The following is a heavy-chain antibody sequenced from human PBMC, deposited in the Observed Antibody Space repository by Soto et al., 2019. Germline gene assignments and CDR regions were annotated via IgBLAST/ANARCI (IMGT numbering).Heavy chain of an antibody. J-gene: IGHJ4*02. D-gene: IGHD6-13*01. Sequence: QVQLVESGGGVVQPGRSLRLSCAASGFTFSRNGMHWVRQAPGKGLEWVAVISNDGSKKYYADSVKGRFTNSRDNSQNRVYLRMNSLSGADMAVYYCAIDLSSSWSFDYWGQGTLVRVSS. V-gene: IGHV3-30*03. CDR1: GFTFSRNG. CDR2: ISNDGSKK. CDR3: AIDLSSSWSFDY.